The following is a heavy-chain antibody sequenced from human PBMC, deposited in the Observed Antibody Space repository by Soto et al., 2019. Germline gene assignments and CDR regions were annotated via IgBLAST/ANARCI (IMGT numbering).Heavy chain of an antibody. CDR1: GFTFSSYA. V-gene: IGHV3-30-3*01. J-gene: IGHJ6*02. Sequence: GGSLRLSCAASGFTFSSYAMHWVRQAPGKGLEWVAVISYDGSNKYYADSVKGRFTISRDNSKNTLYLQMNSLRAGDTAVYYCARDSVPAGGFYYYGMDVWGQGTTVTVSS. CDR2: ISYDGSNK. D-gene: IGHD2-2*01. CDR3: ARDSVPAGGFYYYGMDV.